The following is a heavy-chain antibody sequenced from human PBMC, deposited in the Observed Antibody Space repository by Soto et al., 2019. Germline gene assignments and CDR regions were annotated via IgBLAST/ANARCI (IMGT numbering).Heavy chain of an antibody. Sequence: QVQLVQSGAEVKKPGASVKVSCKASGYRFETYGMTWVRQAPGQGLEWMGWISAYSVDTYNAQKFQDRVTMTTDTCTGTAYMELRGLRSDDTAVYYCARGHEVIRGALDVWGQGTTVTVSS. CDR3: ARGHEVIRGALDV. CDR2: ISAYSVDT. V-gene: IGHV1-18*01. CDR1: GYRFETYG. D-gene: IGHD2-21*01. J-gene: IGHJ6*02.